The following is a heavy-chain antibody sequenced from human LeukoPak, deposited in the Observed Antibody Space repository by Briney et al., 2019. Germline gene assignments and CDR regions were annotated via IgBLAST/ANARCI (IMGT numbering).Heavy chain of an antibody. V-gene: IGHV1-46*01. CDR1: GYTFTSYY. CDR3: ASQHYDFWSGSRYGMDV. Sequence: ASVKVSCKASGYTFTSYYMHWVRQAPGQGLEWMGIISPSGGSTSYAQKFQGRVTMTRDTSTSTVYMELSSLRSEDTAVYYCASQHYDFWSGSRYGMDVWGQGTTVTVSS. CDR2: ISPSGGST. J-gene: IGHJ6*02. D-gene: IGHD3-3*01.